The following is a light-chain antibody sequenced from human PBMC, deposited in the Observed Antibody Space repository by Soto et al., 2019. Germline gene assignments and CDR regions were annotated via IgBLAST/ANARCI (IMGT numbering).Light chain of an antibody. J-gene: IGLJ2*01. CDR2: EVN. Sequence: QSALTQPPSASGSPGQSVTISCTGTSSDVGNYNYVSWYQQHPGKAPKLIIYEVNKRPSGVPDRFSGSKSGNTASLTVSGLQAEDEADYYCSSFAGSNNPPFGGGTKVTVL. V-gene: IGLV2-8*01. CDR1: SSDVGNYNY. CDR3: SSFAGSNNPP.